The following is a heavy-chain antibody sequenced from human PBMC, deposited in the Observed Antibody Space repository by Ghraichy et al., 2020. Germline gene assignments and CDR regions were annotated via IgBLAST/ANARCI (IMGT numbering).Heavy chain of an antibody. D-gene: IGHD2-2*01. Sequence: ASVKVSCKASGYTFTGYYMHWVRQAPGQGLEWMGWINPNSGGTNYAQKFQGRVTMTRDTSISTAYMELSRLRSDDTAVYYCARDRVVPAATSYYYYYYGMDVWGQGTTVTVSS. J-gene: IGHJ6*02. V-gene: IGHV1-2*02. CDR1: GYTFTGYY. CDR3: ARDRVVPAATSYYYYYYGMDV. CDR2: INPNSGGT.